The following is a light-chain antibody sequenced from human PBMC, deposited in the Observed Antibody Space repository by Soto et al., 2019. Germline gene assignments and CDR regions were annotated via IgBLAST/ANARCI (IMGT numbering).Light chain of an antibody. CDR1: QSISDT. CDR3: QQYNNWPFIT. V-gene: IGKV3-15*01. J-gene: IGKJ5*01. CDR2: GAS. Sequence: ELVVTQSPVTLSVSPGGRATLSCRASQSISDTLAWYQQKPGQAPRLLIHGASTRAPGFPTRFSGSGSGTDFTLTISSLQSEDFAVYYCQQYNNWPFITFGQGTRLEIK.